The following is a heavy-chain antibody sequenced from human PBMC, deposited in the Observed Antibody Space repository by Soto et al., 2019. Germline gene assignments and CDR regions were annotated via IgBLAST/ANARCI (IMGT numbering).Heavy chain of an antibody. J-gene: IGHJ3*02. D-gene: IGHD2-15*01. CDR2: IKQDGSEK. CDR3: AGEWWLFDI. CDR1: GVTFSSYW. V-gene: IGHV3-7*01. Sequence: PGGSLRLSCAASGVTFSSYWMSWVRQAPGKGLEWVANIKQDGSEKYYVDSVKGRFTISRDNAKNSLYLQMNSLRAEDTAVYYCAGEWWLFDIWGQGTMVNVSS.